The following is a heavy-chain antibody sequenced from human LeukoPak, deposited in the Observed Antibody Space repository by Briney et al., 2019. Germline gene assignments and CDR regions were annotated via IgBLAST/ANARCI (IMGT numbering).Heavy chain of an antibody. CDR1: GGSISSSSYY. V-gene: IGHV4-39*01. J-gene: IGHJ3*02. D-gene: IGHD6-13*01. Sequence: SETLSLTCTVSGGSISSSSYYWGWIRQPPGKGLEWIGNIYYSGSTYHNPSLKSRVTISVDTSKNQFSLKLSSVTAADTSLYYCARLDSSRWFPFDIWGQGTMVTVSS. CDR2: IYYSGST. CDR3: ARLDSSRWFPFDI.